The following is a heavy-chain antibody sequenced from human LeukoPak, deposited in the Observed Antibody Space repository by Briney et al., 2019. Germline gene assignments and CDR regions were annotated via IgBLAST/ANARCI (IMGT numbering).Heavy chain of an antibody. Sequence: TGGSLRLSCAASGFTVSSNYMSWVRQAPGKGLERVSVIYSGGSTYYADSVKGRFTISRDNSKNTLYLQMNSLRAEDTAVYYCARGPSMDPFDYWGQGTLSPSPQ. J-gene: IGHJ4*02. CDR3: ARGPSMDPFDY. D-gene: IGHD2/OR15-2a*01. V-gene: IGHV3-53*01. CDR2: IYSGGST. CDR1: GFTVSSNY.